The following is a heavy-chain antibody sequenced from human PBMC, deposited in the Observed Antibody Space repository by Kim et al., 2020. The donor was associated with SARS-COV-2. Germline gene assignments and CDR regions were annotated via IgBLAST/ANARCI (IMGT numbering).Heavy chain of an antibody. CDR2: NK. J-gene: IGHJ4*02. D-gene: IGHD1-26*01. CDR3: ARDFDGSYSS. Sequence: NKYYADSVKGRFTISRDNSKNTLYLQMNSLRAEDTAVYYCARDFDGSYSSWGQGTLVTVSS. V-gene: IGHV3-30-3*01.